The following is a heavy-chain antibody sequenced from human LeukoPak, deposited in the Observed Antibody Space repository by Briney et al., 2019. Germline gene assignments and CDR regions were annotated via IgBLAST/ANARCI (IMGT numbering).Heavy chain of an antibody. CDR2: INHSGST. CDR3: ARGRKWDTAMVSHYYGMDV. CDR1: GGSFSGYY. V-gene: IGHV4-34*01. D-gene: IGHD5-18*01. Sequence: SETLSLTFAVYGGSFSGYYWSWIRQPPGKGLEWIGEINHSGSTNYNPSLKSRVTISVDTSENQFSLKLSSVTAADTAVYYCARGRKWDTAMVSHYYGMDVWGKGTTVTVSS. J-gene: IGHJ6*04.